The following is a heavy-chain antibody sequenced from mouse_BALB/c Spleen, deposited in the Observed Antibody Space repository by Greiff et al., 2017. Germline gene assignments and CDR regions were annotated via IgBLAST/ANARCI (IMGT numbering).Heavy chain of an antibody. Sequence: EVQLVESGGGLVKPGGSLKLSCAASGFTFSDYYMYWVRQTPEKRLEWVATISDGGSYTYYPDSVKGRFTISRDNAKNNLYLQMSSLKSEDTAMYYCARDGFSYPYAMDYWGQGTSVTVSS. J-gene: IGHJ4*01. V-gene: IGHV5-4*02. D-gene: IGHD2-10*01. CDR2: ISDGGSYT. CDR1: GFTFSDYY. CDR3: ARDGFSYPYAMDY.